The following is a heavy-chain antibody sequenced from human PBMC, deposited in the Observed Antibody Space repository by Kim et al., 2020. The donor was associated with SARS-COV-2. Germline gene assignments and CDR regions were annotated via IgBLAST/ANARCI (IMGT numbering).Heavy chain of an antibody. CDR1: GFTFFAYA. D-gene: IGHD3-10*01. V-gene: IGHV3-23*01. Sequence: GGSLRLSCTTSGFTFFAYAMSWVRQAPGKGLEWVSSIDGSDGTTYYADSVKGRFSISRDDSRNTLYLQMSALRADDTAAYYCLKGGWGWFWEYCVQGTL. CDR2: IDGSDGTT. CDR3: LKGGWGWFWEY. J-gene: IGHJ4*02.